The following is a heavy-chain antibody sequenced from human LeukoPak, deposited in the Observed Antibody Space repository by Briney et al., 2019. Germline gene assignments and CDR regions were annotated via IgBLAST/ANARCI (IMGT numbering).Heavy chain of an antibody. Sequence: GESLKISCKGSGYYFNMYWIGWVRQMPGKGLEWMGIIYAGDSDTRYSPSFQGQVTMSVDKPINTAYLQWSSLKASDTAMYYCARRSGCSSDSCPPDYWGQGTLVTVSS. CDR3: ARRSGCSSDSCPPDY. V-gene: IGHV5-51*01. CDR1: GYYFNMYW. D-gene: IGHD2-2*01. CDR2: IYAGDSDT. J-gene: IGHJ4*02.